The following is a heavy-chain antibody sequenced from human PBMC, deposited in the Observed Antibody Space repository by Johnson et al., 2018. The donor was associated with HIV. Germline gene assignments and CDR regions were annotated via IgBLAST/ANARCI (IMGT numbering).Heavy chain of an antibody. Sequence: QVQLVESGGGVVRPGGSLRLSCAASGFTFDDYGMSWVRQAPAKGLEWVAIISYDGGDKDYADSVKGRFTISRDSSKNTLYLQMNSLRPEDTALYYCARSPSWAAAGTNGAFDIWGQGTMVTVSS. CDR3: ARSPSWAAAGTNGAFDI. V-gene: IGHV3-30*03. D-gene: IGHD6-13*01. J-gene: IGHJ3*02. CDR2: ISYDGGDK. CDR1: GFTFDDYG.